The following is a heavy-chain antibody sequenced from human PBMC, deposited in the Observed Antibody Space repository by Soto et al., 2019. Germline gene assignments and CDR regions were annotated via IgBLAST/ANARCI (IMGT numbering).Heavy chain of an antibody. CDR2: IIPIFGTA. CDR3: ARLLPIAPPVS. J-gene: IGHJ5*02. Sequence: ASVKVSCKASGGTFSSYAISWVRQAPGQGLAWMGGIIPIFGTANYAQKFQGRVTITADESTSTAYMELSSLRSEDTAVYYCARLLPIAPPVSWGQGPLVHVSS. CDR1: GGTFSSYA. V-gene: IGHV1-69*13. D-gene: IGHD6-6*01.